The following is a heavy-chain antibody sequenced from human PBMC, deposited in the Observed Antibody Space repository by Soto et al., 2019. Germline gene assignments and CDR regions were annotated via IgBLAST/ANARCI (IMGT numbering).Heavy chain of an antibody. CDR2: VYYAGST. CDR1: GDSISTDSHY. Sequence: QLQLQESGPGLVKPSDTLSLTCTVSGDSISTDSHYWGLIRQPPGKGLEWIGSVYYAGSTYKNPSLHSRVTISVDTSKNDFSLKLSSVTAADTAVYYCARRTNYGDYSFDYWGQATLVTVSS. D-gene: IGHD4-17*01. J-gene: IGHJ4*02. V-gene: IGHV4-39*02. CDR3: ARRTNYGDYSFDY.